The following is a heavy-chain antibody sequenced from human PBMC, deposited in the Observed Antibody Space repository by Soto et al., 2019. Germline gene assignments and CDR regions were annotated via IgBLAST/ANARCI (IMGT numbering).Heavy chain of an antibody. D-gene: IGHD2-15*01. V-gene: IGHV3-23*01. J-gene: IGHJ4*02. CDR3: AKGVVVASYYFDY. CDR2: ISNGGRT. CDR1: GFTFTNYV. Sequence: PGGSLRLSCAASGFTFTNYVMTWVRQAPGKGLEWVSAISNGGRTHYADSVKGRFTISRDNSKNTLYLQLNSLRAEDTAVYYCAKGVVVASYYFDYWGQGTLVTVSS.